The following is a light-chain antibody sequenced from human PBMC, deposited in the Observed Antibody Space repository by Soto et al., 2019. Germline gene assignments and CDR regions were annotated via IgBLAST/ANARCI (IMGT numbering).Light chain of an antibody. CDR1: SSDVGGYNY. CDR2: DVS. CDR3: SSYTSSRTLYV. V-gene: IGLV2-14*01. J-gene: IGLJ1*01. Sequence: QSALTQPASVSGSPGQSITISCTGTSSDVGGYNYVSWYQQHPGRAPELMIYDVSNRPSGVSNRFSGSKSGNTASLTIPGLQAEDEADYYCSSYTSSRTLYVFGTGTKVTVL.